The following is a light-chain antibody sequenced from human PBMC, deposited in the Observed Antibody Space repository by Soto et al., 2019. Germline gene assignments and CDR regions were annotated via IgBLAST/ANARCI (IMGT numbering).Light chain of an antibody. CDR1: QFINTY. CDR2: EAS. V-gene: IGKV3-11*01. CDR3: QQRHTWPTT. Sequence: EIVLTQSPATLSLSPGERATLSCRASQFINTYVAWYQHRPGQGPRLLVYEASKRATCIPDRYSGSGSGTDFTLTISSLEPEDFGIYYCQQRHTWPTTFGGGAKVEI. J-gene: IGKJ4*01.